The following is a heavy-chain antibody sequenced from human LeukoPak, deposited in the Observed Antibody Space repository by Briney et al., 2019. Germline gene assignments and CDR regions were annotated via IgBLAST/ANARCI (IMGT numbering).Heavy chain of an antibody. CDR2: IIPIFGTA. J-gene: IGHJ1*01. D-gene: IGHD1-26*01. Sequence: ASVKVSCKASGGTFSSYAISWVRQAPGQGLEWMGRIIPIFGTANYAQKFQGRVTITADKSTSTAYMELSSLRSEDTAVYYCARVSIRWELQNPFLGWGQGPWSPSPQ. V-gene: IGHV1-69*06. CDR1: GGTFSSYA. CDR3: ARVSIRWELQNPFLG.